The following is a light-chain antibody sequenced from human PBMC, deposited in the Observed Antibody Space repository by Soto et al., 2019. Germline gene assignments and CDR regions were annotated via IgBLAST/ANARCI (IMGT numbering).Light chain of an antibody. J-gene: IGLJ1*01. CDR1: SSDVGGYNY. CDR2: EVS. V-gene: IGLV2-14*01. Sequence: QPVLTQPASVYGSPGQSLTISCTGTSSDVGGYNYVSWYQQHPGKAPKLMIYEVSNRPSGVSNRFSGSKSGNTASLTISGLQAEDEADYYCSSYTSSSTLMYVFGTGTKVTVL. CDR3: SSYTSSSTLMYV.